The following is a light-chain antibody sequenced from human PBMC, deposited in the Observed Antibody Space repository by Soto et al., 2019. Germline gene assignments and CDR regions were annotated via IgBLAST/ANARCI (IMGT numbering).Light chain of an antibody. V-gene: IGKV1-5*01. CDR3: QMYNSYWWT. CDR2: DAS. Sequence: EIKITQSPATLSASVGGRVTITCRASQSISSWLAWYQQKPGKAPKLLIYDASTMESGVPSRFSGSGSGTEFIPTISSLQQDYFAIYDCQMYNSYWWTLGKGTKV. J-gene: IGKJ1*01. CDR1: QSISSW.